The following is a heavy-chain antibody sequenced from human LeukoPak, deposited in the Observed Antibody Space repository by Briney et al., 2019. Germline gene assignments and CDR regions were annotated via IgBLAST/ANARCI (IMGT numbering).Heavy chain of an antibody. CDR2: INHSGST. CDR3: ARADDCSGGSCYDY. V-gene: IGHV4-34*01. CDR1: GGSFSGYY. Sequence: PSETLSLTCAVYGGSFSGYYWSWIRQPPGKGLEWIGEINHSGSTNYNPSLKSRVTISVDPSKNQFSLKLSSVTAADTAVHYCARADDCSGGSCYDYWGQGTLVTVSS. J-gene: IGHJ4*02. D-gene: IGHD2-15*01.